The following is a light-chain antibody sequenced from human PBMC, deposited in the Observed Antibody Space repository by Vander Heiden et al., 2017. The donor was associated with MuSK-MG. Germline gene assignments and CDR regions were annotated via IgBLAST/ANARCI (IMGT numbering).Light chain of an antibody. CDR1: QGISNY. V-gene: IGKV1-27*01. Sequence: DIQMTQSPSSLSASVGDRVTITCRASQGISNYFDWYQQKPGKGPKLLIYAASTLQSGVPSRFSGSGCGRDFTLTISSRQPEDVAAYYCQKHNSTPPVTFGGGTKVEIK. CDR2: AAS. CDR3: QKHNSTPPVT. J-gene: IGKJ4*01.